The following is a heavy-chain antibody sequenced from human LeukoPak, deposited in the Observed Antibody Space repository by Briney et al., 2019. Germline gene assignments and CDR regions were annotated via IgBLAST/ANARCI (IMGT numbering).Heavy chain of an antibody. Sequence: SVKVSCKASGYTFTSYYMHWVRQAPGQGLEWMGRIIPILGIANYAQKSQGRVTITADKSTSTAYMELSSLRSEDTAVYYCARDGDGYNAAFDYWGQGTLVTVSS. CDR1: GYTFTSYY. D-gene: IGHD5-12*01. CDR2: IIPILGIA. V-gene: IGHV1-69*04. J-gene: IGHJ4*02. CDR3: ARDGDGYNAAFDY.